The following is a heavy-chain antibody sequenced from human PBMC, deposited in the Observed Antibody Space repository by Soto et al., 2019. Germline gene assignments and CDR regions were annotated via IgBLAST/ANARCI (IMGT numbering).Heavy chain of an antibody. Sequence: GSLRLSCAASGFTFSSYWMSWVRQAPGKGLEWVANIKQDGSEKYYVDSVKGRFTISRDNAKNSLYLQMNSLRAEDTAVYYCARPHLSYYYDSSGYYYVDGPGYFDYWGQGTLVTVSS. V-gene: IGHV3-7*03. D-gene: IGHD3-22*01. CDR1: GFTFSSYW. J-gene: IGHJ4*02. CDR2: IKQDGSEK. CDR3: ARPHLSYYYDSSGYYYVDGPGYFDY.